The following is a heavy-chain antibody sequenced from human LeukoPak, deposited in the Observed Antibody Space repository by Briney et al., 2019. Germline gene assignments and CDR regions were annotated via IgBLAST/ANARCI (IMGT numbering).Heavy chain of an antibody. CDR1: GFTFSSYG. Sequence: PGRSLRLSCAASGFTFSSYGMHWVRQAPGKGLEWVAVIWYDGSNKYYADSVKGRFTISRDNSKNTLYLQMNSLRAEDTAVYYCARAHGDYRPHFGYWGQGTLVTVSS. J-gene: IGHJ4*02. CDR3: ARAHGDYRPHFGY. V-gene: IGHV3-33*01. D-gene: IGHD4-17*01. CDR2: IWYDGSNK.